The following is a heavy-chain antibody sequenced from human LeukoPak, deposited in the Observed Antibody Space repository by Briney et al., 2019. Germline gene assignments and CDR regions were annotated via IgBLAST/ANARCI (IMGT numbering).Heavy chain of an antibody. CDR3: ARGDCSSISCYHNWFDP. D-gene: IGHD2-2*01. J-gene: IGHJ5*02. CDR1: GFTFSSYE. Sequence: QPGGSLRLSCAASGFTFSSYEMNWVRQAPGKGLEWVSYISSSGSTIYYADSVKGRCTISRDNAKNSLYLQMNSLRAEDTAVYYCARGDCSSISCYHNWFDPWGQGTLVTVSS. CDR2: ISSSGSTI. V-gene: IGHV3-48*03.